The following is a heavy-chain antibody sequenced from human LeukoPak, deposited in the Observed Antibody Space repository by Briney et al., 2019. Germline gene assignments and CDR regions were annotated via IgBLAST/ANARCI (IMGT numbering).Heavy chain of an antibody. CDR2: ISAYNGNT. CDR1: GYTFSNFG. CDR3: ARDIYYYDSSAYYYFDY. J-gene: IGHJ4*02. V-gene: IGHV1-18*01. D-gene: IGHD3-22*01. Sequence: ASVKVSCKASGYTFSNFGISWVRQAPGQGLEWMGWISAYNGNTKYAQKLQGRVTMTTDTSTSTAYMELRSLRSDDTAIYYCARDIYYYDSSAYYYFDYWGQGTLATVSS.